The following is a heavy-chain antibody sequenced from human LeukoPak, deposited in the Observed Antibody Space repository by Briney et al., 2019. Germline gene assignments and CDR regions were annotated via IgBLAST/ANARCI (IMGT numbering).Heavy chain of an antibody. J-gene: IGHJ4*02. CDR3: TTELDIRPNHY. CDR2: IKRKSDGGTT. CDR1: GLTFTNAW. Sequence: GSLRLSCAASGLTFTNAWMSWVRQAPGKGLEWVGRIKRKSDGGTTDYAAPVKGRFTISRDDSKNTLYLQMNSLKSEDTAVYYCTTELDIRPNHYWGQGTLVTVSS. V-gene: IGHV3-15*01. D-gene: IGHD3-22*01.